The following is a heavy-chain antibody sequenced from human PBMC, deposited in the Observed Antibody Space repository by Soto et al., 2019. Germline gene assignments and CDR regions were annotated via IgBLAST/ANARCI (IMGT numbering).Heavy chain of an antibody. Sequence: ASVKVSCKASGYTFTGYYMRWVRQAPGQGLEWMGWINPNSGGTNYAQKFQGWVTMTRDTSISTAYMELSRLRSDDTAMYYCARLECPQCSIDHWGQGTLVTVSS. V-gene: IGHV1-2*04. CDR1: GYTFTGYY. D-gene: IGHD2-8*01. J-gene: IGHJ4*02. CDR3: ARLECPQCSIDH. CDR2: INPNSGGT.